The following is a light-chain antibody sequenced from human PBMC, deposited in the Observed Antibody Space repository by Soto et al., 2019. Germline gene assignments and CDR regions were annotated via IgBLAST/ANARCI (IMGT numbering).Light chain of an antibody. CDR3: LQDINYPWT. J-gene: IGKJ1*01. CDR1: QDISND. CDR2: GAS. V-gene: IGKV1-6*01. Sequence: AIQMTQSPSSLSASVGDRVTITCRASQDISNDLGWYQQKPGKAPKLLIYGASTLQSGVPSRFSGSGSGTDFTLTISSLQPEDSATYYCLQDINYPWTFGQGTKVDIK.